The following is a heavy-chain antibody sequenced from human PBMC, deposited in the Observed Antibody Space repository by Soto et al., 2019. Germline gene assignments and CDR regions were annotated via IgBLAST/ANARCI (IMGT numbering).Heavy chain of an antibody. Sequence: ASETLSLTCTVSGGSISSSSYYWGWIRQPPGKGLEWIGSIYYSGSTYYNPSLKSRVTISVDTSKNQFSLKLSSVTAADTAVYYCARPKLLQRGYSYGEKDYWGQGTLVTVSS. CDR2: IYYSGST. J-gene: IGHJ4*02. CDR1: GGSISSSSYY. CDR3: ARPKLLQRGYSYGEKDY. V-gene: IGHV4-39*01. D-gene: IGHD5-18*01.